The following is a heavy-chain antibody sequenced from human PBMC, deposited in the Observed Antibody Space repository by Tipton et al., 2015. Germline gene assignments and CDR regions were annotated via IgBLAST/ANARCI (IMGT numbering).Heavy chain of an antibody. CDR1: GFTFSTYD. CDR2: ISSGSSYM. Sequence: SLRLSCAASGFTFSTYDMNWVRQPPGKGLEWVSYISSGSSYMYHSDSVKGRSTMSRDNAKNSLYLQMNSLRAEDTAVYYCARVILRGAYFYGMDVWGQGTTVTVSS. J-gene: IGHJ6*02. D-gene: IGHD5-12*01. CDR3: ARVILRGAYFYGMDV. V-gene: IGHV3-21*01.